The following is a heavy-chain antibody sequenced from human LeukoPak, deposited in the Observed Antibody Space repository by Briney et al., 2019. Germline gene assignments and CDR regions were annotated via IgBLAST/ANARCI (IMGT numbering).Heavy chain of an antibody. Sequence: ASVKVSCKASGYTFTSYYMHWVRQAPGQGLEWMGIINPSGGSTSYAQKFQGRVTMTRDTSTSTVYMELSSLRSEDTAVYYCARDRHSGSYYYYYGMDVWGQGTTVTVSS. CDR3: ARDRHSGSYYYYYGMDV. D-gene: IGHD1-26*01. CDR2: INPSGGST. J-gene: IGHJ6*02. CDR1: GYTFTSYY. V-gene: IGHV1-46*01.